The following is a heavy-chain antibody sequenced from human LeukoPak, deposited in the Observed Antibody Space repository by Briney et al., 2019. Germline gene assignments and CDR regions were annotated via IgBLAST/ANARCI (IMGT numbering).Heavy chain of an antibody. CDR3: ASSLYYYDSSGYYSDALDI. Sequence: ASQTLSLTCTVSGGSISSGSYYWSWIRQPAGKGLEWIGRIYTSGSTNYNPSLKSRVTISVDTSKNQFSLKLSSVTAADTAVYYCASSLYYYDSSGYYSDALDIWGQGTMVTVSS. CDR1: GGSISSGSYY. CDR2: IYTSGST. D-gene: IGHD3-22*01. J-gene: IGHJ3*02. V-gene: IGHV4-61*02.